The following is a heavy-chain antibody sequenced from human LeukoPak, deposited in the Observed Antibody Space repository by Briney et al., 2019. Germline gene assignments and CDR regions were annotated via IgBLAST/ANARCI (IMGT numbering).Heavy chain of an antibody. CDR3: ARAALLTKNEKSHYYYYMDV. J-gene: IGHJ6*03. V-gene: IGHV4-59*11. CDR1: GGSISSHY. CDR2: IYYSGST. Sequence: SETLSLTCTVTGGSISSHYWSWIRQPPGKGLEWIGYIYYSGSTNYNPSLKSRVTISVDTSKNQFSLKLSSVTAADTAVYYCARAALLTKNEKSHYYYYMDVWGKGTTVTVSS. D-gene: IGHD3-9*01.